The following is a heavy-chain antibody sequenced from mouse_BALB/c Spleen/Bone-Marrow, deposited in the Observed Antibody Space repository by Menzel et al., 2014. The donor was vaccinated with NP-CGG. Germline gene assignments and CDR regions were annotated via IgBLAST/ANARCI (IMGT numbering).Heavy chain of an antibody. J-gene: IGHJ3*01. CDR2: IDPANGNT. Sequence: EVQLQQSGAELVKPGASVKSSCTASGFNIQDTYMHWVKQGPEQRLERIGRIDPANGNTKYDPKFQGKATIATDTSSNTAFLQLRSLTAEDTAVYYCARYDYRYSWFAYWGQETLVTVSA. V-gene: IGHV14-3*02. D-gene: IGHD2-14*01. CDR3: ARYDYRYSWFAY. CDR1: GFNIQDTY.